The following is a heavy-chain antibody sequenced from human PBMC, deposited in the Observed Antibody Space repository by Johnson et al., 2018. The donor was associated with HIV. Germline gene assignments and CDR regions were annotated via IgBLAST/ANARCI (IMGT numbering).Heavy chain of an antibody. D-gene: IGHD5-18*01. CDR2: INSDGSST. CDR3: ARAYTYGAFDI. Sequence: VQLMESGGGLVQPGGSLRLSCAASGFTFSSYWMHWVRQAPGKGLVWVSRINSDGSSTSYADSVKGRFTISRDNSKNILYLQMNSLRAEDTAVYYCARAYTYGAFDIWGQGTMVTVS. CDR1: GFTFSSYW. V-gene: IGHV3-74*02. J-gene: IGHJ3*02.